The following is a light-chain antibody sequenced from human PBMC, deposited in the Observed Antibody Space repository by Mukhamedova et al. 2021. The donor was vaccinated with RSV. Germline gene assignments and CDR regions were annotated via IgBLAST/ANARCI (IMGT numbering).Light chain of an antibody. J-gene: IGKJ3*01. CDR3: QQSDRTPFT. Sequence: WYQRRVHGKAPNLLIYAASSLRTGIPSRFSGSGSGTDFALTISSLQPEDSANYYCQQSDRTPFTFGPGTKVDIK. CDR2: AAS. V-gene: IGKV1-39*01.